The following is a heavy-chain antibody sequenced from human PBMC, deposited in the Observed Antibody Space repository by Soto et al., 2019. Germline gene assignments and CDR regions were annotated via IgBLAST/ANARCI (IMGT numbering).Heavy chain of an antibody. D-gene: IGHD3-10*01. CDR2: IKSKTDGGPT. V-gene: IGHV3-15*07. CDR1: GFSFSNAW. CDR3: ADYYASGSITLDP. J-gene: IGHJ5*02. Sequence: EVQLLESGGGLVRPGGSLRLSCAASGFSFSNAWLNWVRQTPGKGLEWVGRIKSKTDGGPTDYAAPVKGRFIISRADSKNTLYLQMNSLKTEDTAVYYCADYYASGSITLDPWGPGTLVTVSS.